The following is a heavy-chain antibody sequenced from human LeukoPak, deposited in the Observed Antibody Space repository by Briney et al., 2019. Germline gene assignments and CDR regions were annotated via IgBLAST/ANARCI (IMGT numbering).Heavy chain of an antibody. J-gene: IGHJ4*02. CDR2: INDDESEK. V-gene: IGHV3-7*01. D-gene: IGHD3-10*01. Sequence: GGSLRLSCAASGFTVSSNYMSWVRQAPGKGLEWVANINDDESEKEYADSVKGRFTVFRDNARSSLFLQMNSLSAEDTATYFCARVSTRSGTTYYLDYWGPGTLVTVSS. CDR3: ARVSTRSGTTYYLDY. CDR1: GFTVSSNY.